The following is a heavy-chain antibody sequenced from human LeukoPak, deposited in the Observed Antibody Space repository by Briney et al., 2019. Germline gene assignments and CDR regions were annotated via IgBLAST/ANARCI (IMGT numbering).Heavy chain of an antibody. CDR2: ISTDGSST. D-gene: IGHD3-3*01. J-gene: IGHJ4*02. CDR3: ARDLGYYDFWSGYW. CDR1: GFTFSSYW. V-gene: IGHV3-74*01. Sequence: PGGSLRLSCAASGFTFSSYWMHWVRHAPGKGLVWVSRISTDGSSTSYADSVKGRFTISRDNAKNTLYLQMNSLRAEDTAVYYCARDLGYYDFWSGYWGGQGTLVTVSS.